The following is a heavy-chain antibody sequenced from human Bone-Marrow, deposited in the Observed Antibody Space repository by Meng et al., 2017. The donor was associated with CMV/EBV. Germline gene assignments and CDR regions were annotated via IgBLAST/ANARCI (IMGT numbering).Heavy chain of an antibody. J-gene: IGHJ5*02. D-gene: IGHD2-2*01. CDR3: ARGGSIVVVPLDP. CDR1: GYTFTSYD. V-gene: IGHV1-8*03. CDR2: MNPTSGNP. Sequence: CKTSGYTFTSYDLNWVRQATGQGLEWMGWMNPTSGNPGYAQKFQGRVTITRNTSISTAYMELSSLRSEDTAVYYCARGGSIVVVPLDPWGQGTLVTVSS.